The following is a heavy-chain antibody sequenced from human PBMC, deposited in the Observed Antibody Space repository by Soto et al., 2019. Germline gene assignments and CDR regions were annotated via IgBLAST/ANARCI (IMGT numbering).Heavy chain of an antibody. D-gene: IGHD1-26*01. CDR1: GYTFTGHY. CDR2: IGPETGAT. Sequence: ASVKVSCKASGYTFTGHYIHWVRQAPEQGPEWMGEIGPETGATRYAQKFQGRVTMTGDMSITTVYMELNNLSPDDTAVYYCGRGRSGQIVVFYWGQGTPVTVSS. CDR3: GRGRSGQIVVFY. J-gene: IGHJ4*02. V-gene: IGHV1-2*02.